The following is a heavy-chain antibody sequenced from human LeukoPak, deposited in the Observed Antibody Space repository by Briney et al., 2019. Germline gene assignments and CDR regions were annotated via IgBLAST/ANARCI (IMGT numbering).Heavy chain of an antibody. CDR3: ASGDFDL. CDR1: GGGSISSSSYY. V-gene: IGHV4-61*02. D-gene: IGHD3-16*01. CDR2: IYNSGST. J-gene: IGHJ4*02. Sequence: SETLSLTCDISGGGSISSSSYYWSWIRQPAGKGLEWVGRIYNSGSTHYNPSLQSRVTMSVDMSKNQFSLKLSSVTAADTAIYYCASGDFDLWGQGTLVTVSS.